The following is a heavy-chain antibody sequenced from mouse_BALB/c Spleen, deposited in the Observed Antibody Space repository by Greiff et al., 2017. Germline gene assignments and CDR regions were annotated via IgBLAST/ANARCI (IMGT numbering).Heavy chain of an antibody. Sequence: EVQLQESGPELVKPGASVKISCKASGYTFTDYNMHWVKQSHGKSLEWIGYIYPYNGGTGYNQKFKSKATLTVDNSSSTAYMELRSLTSEDSAVYYCASDGYYDAMDYWGQGTSVTVSS. J-gene: IGHJ4*01. CDR2: IYPYNGGT. V-gene: IGHV1S29*02. CDR3: ASDGYYDAMDY. D-gene: IGHD2-3*01. CDR1: GYTFTDYN.